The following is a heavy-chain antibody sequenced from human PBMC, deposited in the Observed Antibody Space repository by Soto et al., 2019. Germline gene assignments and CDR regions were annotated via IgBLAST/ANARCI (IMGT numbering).Heavy chain of an antibody. Sequence: EVHLVESGGGSVQPGGSLRLSCAGSGFAFSSYWIHWVRQVPGKGLVWVSRINSDGSTTSYADSVRGRFTISRDNAKDTLYLQMNSLRAEDTALCYCARAGQGRYYFDYWGQGTLVTVSS. CDR1: GFAFSSYW. J-gene: IGHJ4*02. CDR2: INSDGSTT. CDR3: ARAGQGRYYFDY. V-gene: IGHV3-74*01.